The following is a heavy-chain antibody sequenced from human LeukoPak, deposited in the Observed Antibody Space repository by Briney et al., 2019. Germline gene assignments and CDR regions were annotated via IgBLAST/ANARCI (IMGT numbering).Heavy chain of an antibody. Sequence: GGSLRLSCRASDTTFRSSALHWVRQAPGKGLEFVSGISNNGDITYDADSVKGRFTISRDNSKNTLYLQMRSLRAEDTAVYYWVKPAAGRYDPWGQGTVVTVFS. V-gene: IGHV3-64D*09. D-gene: IGHD6-13*01. CDR1: DTTFRSSA. CDR2: ISNNGDIT. J-gene: IGHJ5*02. CDR3: VKPAAGRYDP.